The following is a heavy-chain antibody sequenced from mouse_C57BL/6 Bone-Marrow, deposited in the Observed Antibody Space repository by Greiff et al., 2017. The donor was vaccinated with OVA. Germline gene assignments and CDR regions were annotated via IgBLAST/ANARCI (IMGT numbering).Heavy chain of an antibody. CDR2: IYPGSGNT. Sequence: QVQLQQSGAELVRPGASVKLSCKASGYTFTDYYINWVKQRPGQGLEWIARIYPGSGNTYYNEKFKGKATLTAEKSSSTAYMQLSSLTSEDSAVYFCARLWDYGSSYVEVTPFDYWGQGTTLTVSS. D-gene: IGHD1-1*01. CDR3: ARLWDYGSSYVEVTPFDY. V-gene: IGHV1-76*01. J-gene: IGHJ2*01. CDR1: GYTFTDYY.